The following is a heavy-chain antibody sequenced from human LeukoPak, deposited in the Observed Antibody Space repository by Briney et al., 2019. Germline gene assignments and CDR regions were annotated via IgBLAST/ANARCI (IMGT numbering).Heavy chain of an antibody. CDR3: ARVRAMIVDY. D-gene: IGHD3-22*01. CDR1: GFTFSSYE. J-gene: IGHJ4*02. V-gene: IGHV3-48*03. Sequence: GGSLKLFCAASGFTFSSYEMNWVRQAPGKGLEWVSYISSSGSTIYYADSVKGRFTISRDNAKNSLYLQMNSLRAEDTAVYYCARVRAMIVDYWGQGTLVTVSS. CDR2: ISSSGSTI.